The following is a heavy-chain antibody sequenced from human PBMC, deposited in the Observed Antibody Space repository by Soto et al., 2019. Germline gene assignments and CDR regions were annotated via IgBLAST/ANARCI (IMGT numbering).Heavy chain of an antibody. CDR3: ASPDSPFGPD. D-gene: IGHD3-10*01. CDR2: IYNRGAV. V-gene: IGHV4-59*01. J-gene: IGHJ4*02. Sequence: KPSETLSLTCNVSGDSLGSYHWNWLRQPPGKGLEWIGYIYNRGAVRYSPSLQGRVTISVDRSKNQFSLNLSRVTAEDTAVYYCASPDSPFGPDWGQGTLVTVSS. CDR1: GDSLGSYH.